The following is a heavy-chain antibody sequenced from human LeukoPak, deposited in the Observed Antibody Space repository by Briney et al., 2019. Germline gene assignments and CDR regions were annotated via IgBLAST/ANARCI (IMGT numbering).Heavy chain of an antibody. Sequence: WASVKVSCKAYGGTFSSYAISWVRQAPGQGLEWMGRISPVLGIANYAQKCQGRVTITADKSHSTAYMELSSLRSEDTAVYYCARDTPGDRWEPRPIDYWGQGTLVTVSS. D-gene: IGHD1-26*01. V-gene: IGHV1-69*04. CDR2: ISPVLGIA. CDR1: GGTFSSYA. CDR3: ARDTPGDRWEPRPIDY. J-gene: IGHJ4*02.